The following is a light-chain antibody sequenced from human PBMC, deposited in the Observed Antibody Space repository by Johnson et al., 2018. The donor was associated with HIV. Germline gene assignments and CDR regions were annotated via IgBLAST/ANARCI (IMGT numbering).Light chain of an antibody. CDR2: ENN. CDR1: NSNIGNSY. Sequence: QSVLTQPPSVSAAPGQKVTISCSGSNSNIGNSYVSWYQQLPRTAPKLLIYENNKRPSGIPDRFSGSKSGTSATLGITGLQTGDEADYYCGKWDSSLSAYVFGTGTKVTVL. CDR3: GKWDSSLSAYV. V-gene: IGLV1-51*02. J-gene: IGLJ1*01.